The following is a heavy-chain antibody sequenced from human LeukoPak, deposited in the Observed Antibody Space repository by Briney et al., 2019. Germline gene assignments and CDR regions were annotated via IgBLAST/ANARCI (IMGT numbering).Heavy chain of an antibody. J-gene: IGHJ4*02. CDR3: ARGVLGGYDFPHHFDY. D-gene: IGHD5-12*01. Sequence: GASVKVSCKASGYTFTGYYMHWVRQAPGQGLEWMGWINPNSGGTNYAQKFQGRVTMTRDTSISTAYMELSRLRSDDTAVYYCARGVLGGYDFPHHFDYWGQGTLVTVSS. CDR1: GYTFTGYY. CDR2: INPNSGGT. V-gene: IGHV1-2*02.